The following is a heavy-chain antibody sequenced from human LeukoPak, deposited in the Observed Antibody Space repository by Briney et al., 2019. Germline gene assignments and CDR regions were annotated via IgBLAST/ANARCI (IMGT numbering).Heavy chain of an antibody. D-gene: IGHD1-14*01. CDR1: GFTVNSNY. V-gene: IGHV3-53*01. CDR2: IYSGGST. CDR3: ARDTTWPRGAFDI. J-gene: IGHJ3*02. Sequence: GGSLRLSCAASGFTVNSNYMSWVRQAPGKGLEWVSVIYSGGSTYYADSVKGRFTISRDNSKNTLFLQMNSLRAEDTAVYYCARDTTWPRGAFDIWGQGTMVTVSS.